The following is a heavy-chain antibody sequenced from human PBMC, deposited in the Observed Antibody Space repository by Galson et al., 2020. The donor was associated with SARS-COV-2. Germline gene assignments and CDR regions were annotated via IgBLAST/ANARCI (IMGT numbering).Heavy chain of an antibody. Sequence: GGSLRLSCTASAFTFSNYAMHWVRQAPGKGLEWVAVMSYDESRKFYADTVQGRFTVSRDNSKNTLYLQMNSLRGEDTAVYYCARYRDSSGKSFADGIDVWGQGSTVTVSS. CDR1: AFTFSNYA. CDR3: ARYRDSSGKSFADGIDV. CDR2: MSYDESRK. V-gene: IGHV3-30*04. J-gene: IGHJ6*02. D-gene: IGHD1-26*01.